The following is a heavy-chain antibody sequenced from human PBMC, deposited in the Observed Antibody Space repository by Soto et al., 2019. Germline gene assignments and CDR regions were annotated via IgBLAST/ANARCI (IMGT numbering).Heavy chain of an antibody. V-gene: IGHV1-69*12. CDR2: IIPIFGTA. J-gene: IGHJ6*02. D-gene: IGHD2-15*01. CDR3: ARDQSGVDDYYYCGMDV. CDR1: GGTFSSYA. Sequence: QVQLVQSGAEVKKPGSSVKVSCKASGGTFSSYAISWVRQAPGQGLEWMGGIIPIFGTANYAQKFQGRVTITDAESTSTAYMELSSLRSEDTAVYYCARDQSGVDDYYYCGMDVWGQGTTVTVSS.